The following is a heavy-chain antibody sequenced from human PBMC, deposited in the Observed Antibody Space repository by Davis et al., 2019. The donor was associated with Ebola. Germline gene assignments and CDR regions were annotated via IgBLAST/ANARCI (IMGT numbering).Heavy chain of an antibody. CDR3: ARDRGYYGSGSYYRGY. CDR2: ISSSSSYI. D-gene: IGHD3-10*01. Sequence: PGGSLRLSCAASGFTFSSYSMNWVRQAPGKGLEWVSSISSSSSYIYYADSVKGRFTISRDNAKNSLYLQMNSLRDEDTAVYYCARDRGYYGSGSYYRGYWGQGTLVTVSS. J-gene: IGHJ4*02. CDR1: GFTFSSYS. V-gene: IGHV3-21*01.